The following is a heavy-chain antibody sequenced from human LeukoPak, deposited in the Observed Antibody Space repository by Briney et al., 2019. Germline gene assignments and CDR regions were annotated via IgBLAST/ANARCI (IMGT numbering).Heavy chain of an antibody. CDR1: GGSISSYY. D-gene: IGHD2-2*02. J-gene: IGHJ4*02. V-gene: IGHV4-59*12. CDR2: IYYSGST. Sequence: SETLSLTCTVSGGSISSYYWSWIRQPPGKGLEWIGYIYYSGSTNYNPSLKSRVTISVDTSKNQFSLKLSSVTAADTAVYYCARDSPHCSSTSCYTGSVDYWGQGTLVTVSS. CDR3: ARDSPHCSSTSCYTGSVDY.